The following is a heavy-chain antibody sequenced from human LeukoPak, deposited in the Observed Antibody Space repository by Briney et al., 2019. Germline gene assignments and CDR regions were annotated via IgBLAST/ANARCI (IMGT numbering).Heavy chain of an antibody. CDR1: GYSISSGYY. Sequence: SETLSLTCAVSGYSISSGYYWGWIRQPPGKGLEWIGSIYHSGSTYYNPSLKSRVTISVDTSKNQFSLKLSSVTAADTAVYYCARFRSWILHYWGQGTLVTVSS. CDR3: ARFRSWILHY. CDR2: IYHSGST. D-gene: IGHD5-18*01. V-gene: IGHV4-38-2*01. J-gene: IGHJ4*02.